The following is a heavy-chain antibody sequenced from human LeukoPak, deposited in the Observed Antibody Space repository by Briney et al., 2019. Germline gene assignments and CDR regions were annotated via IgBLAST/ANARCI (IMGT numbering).Heavy chain of an antibody. Sequence: SETLSLTCAVYGGSFSGYCWSWIRQPPGKGLEWIGEINHSGSTNYNPSLKSRVTISVDTSKNQFSLKLSSVTAADTAVYYCARSYYDSSGNNWFDPWGQGTLVTVSS. D-gene: IGHD3-22*01. V-gene: IGHV4-34*01. CDR2: INHSGST. CDR1: GGSFSGYC. J-gene: IGHJ5*02. CDR3: ARSYYDSSGNNWFDP.